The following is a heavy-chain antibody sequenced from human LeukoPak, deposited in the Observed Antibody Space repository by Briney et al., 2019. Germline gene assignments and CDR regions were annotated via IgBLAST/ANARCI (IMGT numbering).Heavy chain of an antibody. CDR2: INPNSGGT. V-gene: IGHV1-2*02. CDR1: EYTFSDHF. Sequence: ASVRVSCKASEYTFSDHFIHWMRQAPGQGLEWVGWINPNSGGTNYAQKFQGRVTLTRDTSAGTAYMDLSSLRSDDTAVYYCAQSIAVPRIPTFDVWGQGTVVAVSS. J-gene: IGHJ3*01. CDR3: AQSIAVPRIPTFDV. D-gene: IGHD6-19*01.